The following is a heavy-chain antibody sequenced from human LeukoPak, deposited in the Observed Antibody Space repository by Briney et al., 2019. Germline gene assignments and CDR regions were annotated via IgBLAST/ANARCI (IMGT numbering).Heavy chain of an antibody. CDR3: AKDFYSSSSPNDY. D-gene: IGHD6-6*01. V-gene: IGHV3-23*01. Sequence: GGSLRLSCAASGYTFNSYAMSWVRQAPGKGLEWVSAISGSGGSTYYADSVKGRFTISRDNSKNTLYLQMNSLRAEDTAVYYCAKDFYSSSSPNDYWGQGTLVTVSS. J-gene: IGHJ4*02. CDR2: ISGSGGST. CDR1: GYTFNSYA.